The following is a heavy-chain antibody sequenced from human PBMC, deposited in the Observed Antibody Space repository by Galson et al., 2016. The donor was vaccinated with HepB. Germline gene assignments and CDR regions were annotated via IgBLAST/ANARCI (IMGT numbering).Heavy chain of an antibody. CDR2: INTYNGDT. V-gene: IGHV1-18*01. CDR3: ARAAYCNGARCYSEGMDV. J-gene: IGHJ6*02. Sequence: SVKVSCKASSDTFINIGLSWVRQAPGQGLEWMGWINTYNGDTAYGHSLQGRFTMTTDTSTSTAYLDLRSLRSDDTAVYYCARAAYCNGARCYSEGMDVWGQGTTVTVSS. CDR1: SDTFINIG. D-gene: IGHD2-15*01.